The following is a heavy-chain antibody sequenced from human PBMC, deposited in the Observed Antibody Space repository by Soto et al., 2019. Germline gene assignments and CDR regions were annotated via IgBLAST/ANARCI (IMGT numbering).Heavy chain of an antibody. CDR3: ATSPCVSCFFDY. Sequence: QVQLVQSGAEVKTPGASVKVSCKFSGYNLTELSMHWGRHAPVKGLEWMGGFDPEDGETIYAQKFQGRFTMTEDTSTETAYMELSSLRSEDTAVYYCATSPCVSCFFDYWGQGTLVTVSS. CDR2: FDPEDGET. D-gene: IGHD2-15*01. J-gene: IGHJ4*02. CDR1: GYNLTELS. V-gene: IGHV1-24*01.